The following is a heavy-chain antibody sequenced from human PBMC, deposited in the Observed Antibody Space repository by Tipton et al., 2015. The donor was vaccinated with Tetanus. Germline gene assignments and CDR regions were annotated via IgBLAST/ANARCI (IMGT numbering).Heavy chain of an antibody. CDR1: GASVRGGSYY. CDR2: IYYTGST. V-gene: IGHV4-61*01. Sequence: TLSLTCTVSGASVRGGSYYWSWIRQPPGKGLEWIGCIYYTGSTNYNPSLKSGVTISLDTSKNQFSLKLTSVSAADTAVYYCARGWSECSSWSCSPADAWCQGALVTV. D-gene: IGHD2-2*01. J-gene: IGHJ5*02. CDR3: ARGWSECSSWSCSPADA.